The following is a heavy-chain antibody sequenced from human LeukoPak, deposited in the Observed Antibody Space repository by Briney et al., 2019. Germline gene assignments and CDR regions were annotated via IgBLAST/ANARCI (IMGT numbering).Heavy chain of an antibody. CDR1: GSSISSGYS. Sequence: SQTLSLTRTVSGSSISSGYSWGWTRHPPGKGLEWIGRIFPGGRVYYIPSLKSRVTISVDTSKNQFSLRLSSVTAADPAVYYCARGGYCTNGVCDTNAFHYVDYWGQGTLVTVSS. CDR2: IFPGGRV. CDR3: ARGGYCTNGVCDTNAFHYVDY. J-gene: IGHJ4*02. D-gene: IGHD2-8*01. V-gene: IGHV4-38-2*02.